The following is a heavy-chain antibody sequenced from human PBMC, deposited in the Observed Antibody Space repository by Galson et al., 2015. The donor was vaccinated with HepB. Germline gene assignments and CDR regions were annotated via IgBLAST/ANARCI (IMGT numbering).Heavy chain of an antibody. CDR1: GFTFSGSA. D-gene: IGHD6-13*01. CDR2: IRSKATNYAA. V-gene: IGHV3-73*01. Sequence: SLRPSCAASGFTFSGSAIHWVRQASGKGPEWIGHIRSKATNYAALYVPSLKGRFTIARYDSKNMAYLHMRSLKTDDTAVYYCVRSGDFSGYSSRWGQGTLVTVSS. CDR3: VRSGDFSGYSSR. J-gene: IGHJ4*02.